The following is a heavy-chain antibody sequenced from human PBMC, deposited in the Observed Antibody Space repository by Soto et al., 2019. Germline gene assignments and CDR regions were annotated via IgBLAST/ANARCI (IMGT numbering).Heavy chain of an antibody. CDR3: AGRLRSSFDY. CDR1: GGSISSYY. D-gene: IGHD3-3*01. J-gene: IGHJ4*02. CDR2: IYYSGST. Sequence: SETLSLTCTVSGGSISSYYWSSIRQPPGKGLEWIGYIYYSGSTNYNPSLKSRVTISVDTSKNQFSLKLSSVTAADTAVYYCAGRLRSSFDYWGQGTLVTVSS. V-gene: IGHV4-59*01.